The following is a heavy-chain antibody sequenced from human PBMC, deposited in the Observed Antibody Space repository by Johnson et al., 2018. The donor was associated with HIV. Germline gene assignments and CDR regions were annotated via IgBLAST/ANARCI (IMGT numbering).Heavy chain of an antibody. V-gene: IGHV3-30-3*01. D-gene: IGHD1-26*01. Sequence: QVQLVESGGGVVQPGRSLRLSCAASGFTFSSSAMHWVRQAPGKGLEWVAVISDDGSNTDYADAVKGRFTISRDNSKNTLYLQMNSLRAEDTAVYYCARELSGDAFDIWGQGTMVTISS. CDR3: ARELSGDAFDI. CDR2: ISDDGSNT. J-gene: IGHJ3*02. CDR1: GFTFSSSA.